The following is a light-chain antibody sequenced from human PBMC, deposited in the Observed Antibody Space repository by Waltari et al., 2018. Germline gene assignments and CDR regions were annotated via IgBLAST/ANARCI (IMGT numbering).Light chain of an antibody. CDR2: DVS. J-gene: IGLJ3*02. Sequence: QSALTQPASVSGSPGQSITIPCTGTSSDVGGYNYVPWYQQQPGKVPKLLIFDVSNRPSGVSNRFSGSKSGNTASLTISGLQAEDESDYYCCSFTSRSTWVFGGGTKLTVL. CDR3: CSFTSRSTWV. V-gene: IGLV2-14*01. CDR1: SSDVGGYNY.